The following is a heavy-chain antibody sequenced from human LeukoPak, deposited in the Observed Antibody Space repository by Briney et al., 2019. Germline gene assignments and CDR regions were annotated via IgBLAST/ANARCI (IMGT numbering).Heavy chain of an antibody. D-gene: IGHD3-22*01. CDR3: ARHRGYVGAFDV. CDR1: GGSISGYY. CDR2: IYYSGST. V-gene: IGHV4-59*08. J-gene: IGHJ3*01. Sequence: PWETLSLTCTVSGGSISGYYWSWIRQPPGKGLEWIGFIYYSGSTSYNPSLKSRVTISVDTSKNQFSLNLSSVTASETAVYYCARHRGYVGAFDVWGRGTMVTVSS.